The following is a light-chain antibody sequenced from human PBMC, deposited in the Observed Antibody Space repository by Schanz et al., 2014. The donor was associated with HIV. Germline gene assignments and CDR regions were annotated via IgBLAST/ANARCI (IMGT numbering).Light chain of an antibody. CDR3: SSYAGIS. V-gene: IGLV2-8*01. J-gene: IGLJ2*01. CDR2: EVS. Sequence: QSALTQPPSASGSPGQSVTISCTGTSSDVGGYNYVSWYQQHPGKAPKLMIYEVSKRPSGVPDRFSGSKSGNTASLTVSGRQAEDEDDYYCSSYAGISFGGGTKGTVL. CDR1: SSDVGGYNY.